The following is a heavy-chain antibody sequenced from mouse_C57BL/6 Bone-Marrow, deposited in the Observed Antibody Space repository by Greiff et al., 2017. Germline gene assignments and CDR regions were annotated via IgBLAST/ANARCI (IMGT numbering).Heavy chain of an antibody. J-gene: IGHJ4*01. V-gene: IGHV14-1*01. Sequence: VHVKQSGAELVRPGASVKLSCTASGFNIKDYYMHWVKQRPEQGLEWIGRIDPEDGDTEYAPKFQGKATMTADTSSNTAYLQLSSVTSEDTAVCSCRWLLYAMDYWGQGTSVTVSS. D-gene: IGHD2-3*01. CDR2: IDPEDGDT. CDR3: RWLLYAMDY. CDR1: GFNIKDYY.